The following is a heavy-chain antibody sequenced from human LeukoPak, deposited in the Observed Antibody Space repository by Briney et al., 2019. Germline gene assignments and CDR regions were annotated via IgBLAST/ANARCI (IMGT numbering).Heavy chain of an antibody. J-gene: IGHJ3*02. D-gene: IGHD3-22*01. V-gene: IGHV4-61*02. CDR3: ARENYYDSSGAFDI. Sequence: SETLSLTCTVSGGSISSGSYYWSWIRQPAGKGLEWIGRIYTSGSTNYNPSLKSRVTISVDTSKNQFSLKLSSVTAADTAVYYCARENYYDSSGAFDIWGQGTMVTVSS. CDR2: IYTSGST. CDR1: GGSISSGSYY.